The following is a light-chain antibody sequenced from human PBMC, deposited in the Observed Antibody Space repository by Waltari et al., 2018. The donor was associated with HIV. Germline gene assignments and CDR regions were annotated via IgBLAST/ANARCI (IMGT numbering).Light chain of an antibody. CDR3: SSYTASGSVI. V-gene: IGLV3-25*03. CDR2: KDT. J-gene: IGLJ2*01. Sequence: SYELTQPPSVSVSPGQTARITCSGHVLSKQYAYWYHQKPGQAPVLVIYKDTKRPSGIPERFSGSKSGNTASLTISGLQGEDEAHYYCSSYTASGSVIFGGGTNLTVL. CDR1: VLSKQY.